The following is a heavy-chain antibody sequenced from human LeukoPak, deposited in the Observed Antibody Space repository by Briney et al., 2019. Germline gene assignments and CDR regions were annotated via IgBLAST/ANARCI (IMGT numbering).Heavy chain of an antibody. Sequence: EASVKVSCKASGGTFSSYTISWVRQAPAQGLEWMGRIIPILGIANYAQKFQGRVTITADKSTSTAYMELSSLRSEDTAVYYCATNTYCSSTSCYTSYYYYYYMDVWGKGTTVTVSS. J-gene: IGHJ6*03. V-gene: IGHV1-69*02. CDR3: ATNTYCSSTSCYTSYYYYYYMDV. D-gene: IGHD2-2*02. CDR1: GGTFSSYT. CDR2: IIPILGIA.